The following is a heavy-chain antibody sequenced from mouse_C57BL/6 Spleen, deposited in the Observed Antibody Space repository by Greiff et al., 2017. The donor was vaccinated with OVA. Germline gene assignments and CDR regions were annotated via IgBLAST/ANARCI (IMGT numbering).Heavy chain of an antibody. D-gene: IGHD1-1*01. Sequence: QVQLKQSGAELVKPGASVKISCKASGYAFSSYWMNWVKQRPGKGLEWIGQIYPGDGDTNYNGKFKGKATLTADKSSSTAYMQLSSLTSEDSAVYFCAREGGTVVGPFAYWGQGTLVTVSA. J-gene: IGHJ3*01. CDR1: GYAFSSYW. CDR2: IYPGDGDT. CDR3: AREGGTVVGPFAY. V-gene: IGHV1-80*01.